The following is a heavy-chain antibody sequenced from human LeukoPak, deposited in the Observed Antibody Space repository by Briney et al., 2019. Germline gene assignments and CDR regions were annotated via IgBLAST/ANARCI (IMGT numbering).Heavy chain of an antibody. CDR3: ARVFPYYDFWSGYYQDYYGMDV. J-gene: IGHJ6*02. CDR1: GFTFNNYV. V-gene: IGHV3-21*01. Sequence: GGSLRLSCAASGFTFNNYVMNWVRQAPGKGLEWVSSISSSSSSYIYYADSVKGRFTISRDNAKNSLYLQMNSLRAEDTAVYYCARVFPYYDFWSGYYQDYYGMDVWGQGTTVTVSS. D-gene: IGHD3-3*01. CDR2: ISSSSSSYI.